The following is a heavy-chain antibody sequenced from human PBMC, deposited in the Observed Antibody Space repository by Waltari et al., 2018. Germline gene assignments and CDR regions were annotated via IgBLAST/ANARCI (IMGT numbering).Heavy chain of an antibody. V-gene: IGHV3-9*03. CDR2: MSCNSGSI. D-gene: IGHD3-10*01. CDR1: GFTFDDYA. J-gene: IGHJ3*02. Sequence: EVQLVESGGGLVQRGRSLRLSCAASGFTFDDYAMHWVRHAPVKGLEWVSGMSCNSGSIGYADSVKGRFTISRDNAKNALDLKMNSLRAEDMALYYCAKGRSSGSYYKGAFDIWGQGTMVTVSS. CDR3: AKGRSSGSYYKGAFDI.